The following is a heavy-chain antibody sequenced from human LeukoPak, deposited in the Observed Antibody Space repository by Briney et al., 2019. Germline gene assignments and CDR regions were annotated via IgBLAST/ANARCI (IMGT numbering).Heavy chain of an antibody. V-gene: IGHV1-24*01. CDR1: GYTFTSYY. D-gene: IGHD5-18*01. CDR2: FDPEDGET. CDR3: ARDRGYGYDSFDY. Sequence: ASVKVSCKASGYTFTSYYMHWVRQAPGKGLEWMGGFDPEDGETIYAQKFQGRVTMTEDTSTDTAYMELSSLRSDDTAVYSCARDRGYGYDSFDYWGQGTLVTVSS. J-gene: IGHJ4*02.